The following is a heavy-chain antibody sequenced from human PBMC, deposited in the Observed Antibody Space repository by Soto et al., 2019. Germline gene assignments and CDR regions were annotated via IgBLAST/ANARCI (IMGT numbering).Heavy chain of an antibody. CDR3: ARVPGYCGGSSCYGDYYYGMDV. CDR2: ISSDESNK. CDR1: GFIFSNYA. Sequence: QVQLVESGGGVVQLGRSPRLSCRASGFIFSNYAMYWVRQAPGKGLEWVAVISSDESNKYYADSVKGRFTISRDNSKNTLYLQMNSLRAEDTAMYYCARVPGYCGGSSCYGDYYYGMDVWGQGTTVTVSS. J-gene: IGHJ6*02. D-gene: IGHD2-15*01. V-gene: IGHV3-30-3*01.